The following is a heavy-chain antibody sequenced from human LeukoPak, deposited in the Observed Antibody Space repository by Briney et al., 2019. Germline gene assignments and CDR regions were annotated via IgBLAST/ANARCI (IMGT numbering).Heavy chain of an antibody. Sequence: PGGSLRFSCAASGFTFSSYGMHWVRQAPGKGLEWVAVIWYDGSNKYYADSVKGRFTISRDNSKNTLYLQMNNLRAEDTAVYYCARASPNYYDFWSGQGGLDYWGQGTLVTVSS. CDR1: GFTFSSYG. D-gene: IGHD3-3*01. J-gene: IGHJ4*02. CDR3: ARASPNYYDFWSGQGGLDY. CDR2: IWYDGSNK. V-gene: IGHV3-33*01.